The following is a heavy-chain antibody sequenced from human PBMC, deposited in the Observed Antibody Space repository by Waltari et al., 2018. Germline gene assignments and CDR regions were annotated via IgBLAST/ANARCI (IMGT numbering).Heavy chain of an antibody. CDR3: ARHVLGYSSGWYYFDY. D-gene: IGHD6-19*01. Sequence: QLQLQESGPGLVKPSETLSLTCTVSGGSISSSSYYWGWIRQPPGKGLEWIGSIYYSGSTYYNLSLKSRVTISVDTSKNQFSLKLSSVTAADTAVYYCARHVLGYSSGWYYFDYWGQGTLVTVSS. J-gene: IGHJ4*02. CDR1: GGSISSSSYY. V-gene: IGHV4-39*01. CDR2: IYYSGST.